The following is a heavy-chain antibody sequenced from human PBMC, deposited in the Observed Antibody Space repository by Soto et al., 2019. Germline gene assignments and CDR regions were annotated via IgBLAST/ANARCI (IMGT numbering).Heavy chain of an antibody. CDR3: AKDGTYYDILTGYPDY. CDR1: GFTFSSYG. J-gene: IGHJ4*02. Sequence: VGSLRLSCAASGFTFSSYGMHWVRQAPGKGLEWVAVISYDGSNKYYADSVKGRFTISRDNSKNTLYLQMNSLRAEDTAVYYCAKDGTYYDILTGYPDYWGQGTLVTV. CDR2: ISYDGSNK. V-gene: IGHV3-30*18. D-gene: IGHD3-9*01.